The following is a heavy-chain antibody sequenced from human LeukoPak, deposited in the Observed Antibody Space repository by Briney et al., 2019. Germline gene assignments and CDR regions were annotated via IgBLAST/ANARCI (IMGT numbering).Heavy chain of an antibody. Sequence: PGKTLRLSCAASGFTFSGFGMHWVRQAPGKGLEWVAVIWYDGSNKYYADSVKGRFTISRDNPKNTLYVQMNSLRAEDTAVYYCARGRGADYGGNSGYFDYWGQGTTVTVSS. J-gene: IGHJ4*03. V-gene: IGHV3-33*01. CDR3: ARGRGADYGGNSGYFDY. D-gene: IGHD4-23*01. CDR1: GFTFSGFG. CDR2: IWYDGSNK.